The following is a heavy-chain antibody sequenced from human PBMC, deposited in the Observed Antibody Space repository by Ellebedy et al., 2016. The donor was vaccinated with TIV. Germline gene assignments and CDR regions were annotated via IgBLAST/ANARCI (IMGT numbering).Heavy chain of an antibody. Sequence: GESLKISCAASGFTFSSYSMNWVRQAPGKGLEWVSSISSSSSYIYYADSVKGRFTISRDNSKNTLYLQMNSLSAEDTALYYCASRTRGDYPYFDYWGQGTLVTVSS. CDR3: ASRTRGDYPYFDY. J-gene: IGHJ4*02. CDR2: ISSSSSYI. D-gene: IGHD4-17*01. CDR1: GFTFSSYS. V-gene: IGHV3-21*04.